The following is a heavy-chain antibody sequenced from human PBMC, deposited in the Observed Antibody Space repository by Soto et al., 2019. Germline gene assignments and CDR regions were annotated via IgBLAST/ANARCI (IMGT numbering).Heavy chain of an antibody. CDR3: ARAMTTVTTAVNWFDP. D-gene: IGHD4-17*01. V-gene: IGHV4-34*01. Sequence: QVQLQQWGAGLLKPSETLSLTCAVYGGSFSGYYWSWIRQPPGKGLEWIGEINHSGSTNYKPSLKSRGTISVDTSKNQFSLKLSSVTAADTAVYYCARAMTTVTTAVNWFDPWGQGTLVTVSS. CDR1: GGSFSGYY. CDR2: INHSGST. J-gene: IGHJ5*02.